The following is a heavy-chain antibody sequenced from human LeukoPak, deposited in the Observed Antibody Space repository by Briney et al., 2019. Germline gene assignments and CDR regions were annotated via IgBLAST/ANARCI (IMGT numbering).Heavy chain of an antibody. Sequence: PGGSLRLSCTASGFTFGDYAMSWFRQAPGKGLEWVGFIRNEAYGGTTEYAASVKGRFTISRDDSKSIAYLQMNSLKTEDTAVYSCTRGGDILTGYLPYWGQGTLVTVSS. CDR1: GFTFGDYA. CDR3: TRGGDILTGYLPY. V-gene: IGHV3-49*03. CDR2: IRNEAYGGTT. J-gene: IGHJ4*02. D-gene: IGHD3-9*01.